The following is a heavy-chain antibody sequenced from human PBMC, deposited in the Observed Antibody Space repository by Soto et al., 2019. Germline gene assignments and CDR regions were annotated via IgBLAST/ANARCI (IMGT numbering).Heavy chain of an antibody. D-gene: IGHD4-4*01. CDR3: ARRGGDSS. V-gene: IGHV4-39*01. CDR2: IYYSGST. Sequence: SETLSLTCTVSGGSISSSSYYWGWIRQPPGKGLEWIGSIYYSGSTYYNPSLKSRVTISVDTSKNQFSLKLSSVTAADTAVYYCARRGGDSSWGQGTLVTVSS. CDR1: GGSISSSSYY. J-gene: IGHJ5*02.